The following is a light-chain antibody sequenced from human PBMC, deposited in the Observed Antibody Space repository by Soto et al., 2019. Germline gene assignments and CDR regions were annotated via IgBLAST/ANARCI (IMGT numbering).Light chain of an antibody. Sequence: QSVLTQPPSVSEAPRQRVTISCSGSSSNIGNNAVNWYQQVPGEAPRLLIYYDDLLPSGVSDRFSGSKSGTSASLAISALQSDDEADYYCATWDDSLNAVVFGGGTKLTVL. CDR2: YDD. CDR3: ATWDDSLNAVV. CDR1: SSNIGNNA. V-gene: IGLV1-36*01. J-gene: IGLJ2*01.